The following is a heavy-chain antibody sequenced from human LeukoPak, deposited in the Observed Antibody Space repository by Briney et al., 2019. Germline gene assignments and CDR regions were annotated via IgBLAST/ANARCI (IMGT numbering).Heavy chain of an antibody. CDR3: ARPSPPGDGYNPPDH. Sequence: PGKSLTLSCVVSGFNFDNFAMHWVRQPLGKGLEWVAVISHDGRTEYYADSMKGRIIISRDNSKNTLFLQMNNLRSEDTAVYFCARPSPPGDGYNPPDHWGQGTLVTVSS. CDR2: ISHDGRTE. CDR1: GFNFDNFA. J-gene: IGHJ4*02. D-gene: IGHD5-24*01. V-gene: IGHV3-30*04.